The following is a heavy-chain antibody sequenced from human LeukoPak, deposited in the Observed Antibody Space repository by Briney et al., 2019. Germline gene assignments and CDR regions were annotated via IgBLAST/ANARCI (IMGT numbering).Heavy chain of an antibody. CDR1: NGSITSTSYY. V-gene: IGHV4-39*01. CDR2: TSSGESA. J-gene: IGHJ4*02. Sequence: SETLSLTCFVSNGSITSTSYYWAWTRQSPGKGLEWIGTTSSGESAYYKASINIRFTISVDTSKTQLSLRLTSVTAADTAVYYCARQGGGDFVDSWGQGTLVSVS. CDR3: ARQGGGDFVDS. D-gene: IGHD4-17*01.